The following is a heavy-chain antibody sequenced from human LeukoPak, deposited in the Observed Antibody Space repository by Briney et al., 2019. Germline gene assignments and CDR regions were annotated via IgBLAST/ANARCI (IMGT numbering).Heavy chain of an antibody. Sequence: GRCLSLSCAASGFTFSSYAMSWVSHAPGRGLEWVSAISGSGGSTYYADSVKGRFTISRDNSKNALYLQMNSLRADDTAVYYCAKGIGYRSSWGAFDIWGQGTMVTVSS. J-gene: IGHJ3*02. D-gene: IGHD6-13*01. CDR2: ISGSGGST. V-gene: IGHV3-23*01. CDR3: AKGIGYRSSWGAFDI. CDR1: GFTFSSYA.